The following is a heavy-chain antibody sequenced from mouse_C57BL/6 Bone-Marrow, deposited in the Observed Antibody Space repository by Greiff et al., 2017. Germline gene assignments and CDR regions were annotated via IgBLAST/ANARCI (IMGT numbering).Heavy chain of an antibody. Sequence: EVKLVESGGGLVKPGGSLKLSCAASGFTFSDYGMHWVRQAPEKGLAWVAYISSGSSTIYYADTVKGRFTISRDNAKNTLFLQMTSLRSEDTAMYYCARDDYYWFAYWGQGTLVTVSA. V-gene: IGHV5-17*01. CDR1: GFTFSDYG. J-gene: IGHJ3*01. CDR3: ARDDYYWFAY. D-gene: IGHD2-3*01. CDR2: ISSGSSTI.